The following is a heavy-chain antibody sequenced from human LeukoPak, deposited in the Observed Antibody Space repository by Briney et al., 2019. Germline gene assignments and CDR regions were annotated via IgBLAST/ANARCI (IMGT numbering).Heavy chain of an antibody. CDR2: ISWNSGSI. D-gene: IGHD1-26*01. Sequence: GGSLRLSCAASGFSFDDYAMHWVRQAPGKGLEWVSGISWNSGSIGYADSVKGRFTISRDNAKNSLYLQMNSLRAEDTALYHCAKVLSGSSFDYWGQGTLVTVSS. CDR1: GFSFDDYA. V-gene: IGHV3-9*01. J-gene: IGHJ4*02. CDR3: AKVLSGSSFDY.